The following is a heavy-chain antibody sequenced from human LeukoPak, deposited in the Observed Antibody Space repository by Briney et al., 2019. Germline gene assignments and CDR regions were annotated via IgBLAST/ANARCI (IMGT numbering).Heavy chain of an antibody. CDR1: GYSFTSYW. V-gene: IGHV5-51*01. CDR2: IYPADSDT. D-gene: IGHD6-13*01. CDR3: ARRGSSWYVD. J-gene: IGHJ4*02. Sequence: GESLKISCKGSGYSFTSYWIAWARQMPGKGLEWMGIIYPADSDTKYSPSFQGQVTISADKSISTAYLQWSSLKASDTAMYYCARRGSSWYVDWGQGTLVTVSS.